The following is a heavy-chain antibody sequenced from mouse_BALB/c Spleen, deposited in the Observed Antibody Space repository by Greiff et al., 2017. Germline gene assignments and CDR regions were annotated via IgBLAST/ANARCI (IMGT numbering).Heavy chain of an antibody. V-gene: IGHV5-6-5*01. D-gene: IGHD2-3*01. Sequence: EVMLVESGGGLVKPGGSLKLSCAASGFTFSSYAMSWVRQTPEKRLEWVASISSGGSTYYPDSVKGRFTISRDNARNILYLQMSSLRSEDTAMYYCARGGWLLQGFYAMDYWGQGTSVTVSS. CDR2: ISSGGST. CDR1: GFTFSSYA. CDR3: ARGGWLLQGFYAMDY. J-gene: IGHJ4*01.